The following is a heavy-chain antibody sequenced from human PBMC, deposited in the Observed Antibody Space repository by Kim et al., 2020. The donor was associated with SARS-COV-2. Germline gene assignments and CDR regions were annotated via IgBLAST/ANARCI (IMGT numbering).Heavy chain of an antibody. J-gene: IGHJ4*02. CDR2: IYYSGST. CDR3: AREGARAMAAAGPVDY. D-gene: IGHD6-13*01. V-gene: IGHV4-31*03. Sequence: SETLSLTCTVSGGSISSGGYYWSWIRQHPGKGLEWIGYIYYSGSTYYNPSLKSRVTISVDTSKNQFSLKLSSVTAADTAVYYCAREGARAMAAAGPVDYWGQGTLVTVSS. CDR1: GGSISSGGYY.